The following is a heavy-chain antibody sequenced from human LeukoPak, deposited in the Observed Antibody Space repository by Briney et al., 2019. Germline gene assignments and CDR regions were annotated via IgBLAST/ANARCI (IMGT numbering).Heavy chain of an antibody. CDR2: ISSSSSYI. Sequence: MAGGSLRLSCAASGFTFSSYSMNWVRQAPGKGLEWVSSISSSSSYIYYADSVKGRFTISRDNAKNTLYLQMNSLRADDTAVYYCAKDVSERYKGWCFDLWGRGTLVTVSS. CDR1: GFTFSSYS. V-gene: IGHV3-21*04. J-gene: IGHJ2*01. CDR3: AKDVSERYKGWCFDL. D-gene: IGHD1-1*01.